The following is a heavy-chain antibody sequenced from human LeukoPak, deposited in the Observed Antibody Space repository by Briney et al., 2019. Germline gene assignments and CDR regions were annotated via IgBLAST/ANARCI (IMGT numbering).Heavy chain of an antibody. Sequence: GGSLRLSCAASGFTFSSYSMNWVRQAPGKGLEWISYIGVSSGNTKYADSVKGRFTISGDKAKNSVYLQMNSLRVEDTAVYYCARDTKYAFDNWGQGTLVTVSS. CDR3: ARDTKYAFDN. D-gene: IGHD2-2*01. V-gene: IGHV3-48*01. CDR1: GFTFSSYS. J-gene: IGHJ4*02. CDR2: IGVSSGNT.